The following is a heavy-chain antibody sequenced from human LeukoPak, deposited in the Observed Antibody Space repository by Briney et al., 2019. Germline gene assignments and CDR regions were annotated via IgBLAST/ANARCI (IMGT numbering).Heavy chain of an antibody. J-gene: IGHJ4*02. CDR2: ISYDGSNK. Sequence: QPGRSLRLSCAASGFTFSSYAMHWVRQAPGKGLEWVAVISYDGSNKYYADSVKGRFTISRDNSKNTLYLQMNSLRAEDTAVYYCARDYGDSFYFDYWGQGTLVTVSS. CDR3: ARDYGDSFYFDY. CDR1: GFTFSSYA. V-gene: IGHV3-30-3*01. D-gene: IGHD4-17*01.